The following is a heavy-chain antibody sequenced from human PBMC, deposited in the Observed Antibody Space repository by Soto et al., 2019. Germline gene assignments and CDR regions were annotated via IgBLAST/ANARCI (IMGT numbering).Heavy chain of an antibody. CDR2: IIPIFGTA. D-gene: IGHD4-17*01. J-gene: IGHJ6*02. CDR1: GGTFSSYA. Sequence: ASVKVSCKTSGGTFSSYAISWVRQAPGQGLEWMGGIIPIFGTANYAQKFQGRVTITADESTSTAYMELSSLRSEDTAVYYCARDSFPNDYGDYVDYYYGMDVWGHGTTVTVSS. V-gene: IGHV1-69*13. CDR3: ARDSFPNDYGDYVDYYYGMDV.